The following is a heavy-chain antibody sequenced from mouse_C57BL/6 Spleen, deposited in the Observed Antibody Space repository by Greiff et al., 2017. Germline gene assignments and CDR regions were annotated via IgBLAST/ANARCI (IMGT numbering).Heavy chain of an antibody. Sequence: EVKLVESGGGLVQPGGSLKLSCAASGFTFSDYYMYWVRQTPEKRLEWVAYISNGGGSTYYPATVKGRFTISRDNAKNTLYLQISRLKSEDTAMYYCARQDTTVVGAMDYWGQGTSVTVSS. V-gene: IGHV5-12*01. D-gene: IGHD1-1*01. J-gene: IGHJ4*01. CDR3: ARQDTTVVGAMDY. CDR2: ISNGGGST. CDR1: GFTFSDYY.